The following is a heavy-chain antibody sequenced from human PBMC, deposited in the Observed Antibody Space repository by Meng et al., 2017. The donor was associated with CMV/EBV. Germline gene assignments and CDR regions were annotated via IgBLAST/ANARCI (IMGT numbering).Heavy chain of an antibody. CDR1: GFTFSSYA. D-gene: IGHD1-26*01. CDR2: IYSGGSST. Sequence: ESLKISCAASGFTFSSYAMSWVRQAPGKGLEWVSVIYSGGSSTYYADSVKGRFTISRDNSKNTLYQQMNSLRAENAAVYYCAKDRGSYYDYWGQGTLVTVSS. V-gene: IGHV3-23*03. J-gene: IGHJ4*02. CDR3: AKDRGSYYDY.